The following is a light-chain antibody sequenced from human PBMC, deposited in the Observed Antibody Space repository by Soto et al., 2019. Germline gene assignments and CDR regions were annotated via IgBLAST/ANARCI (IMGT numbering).Light chain of an antibody. V-gene: IGLV1-51*02. Sequence: QAVVTQPTSVSAAPGQKVTISCSESDSNIGNNYVSWYQQFPGAAPKLLIYEKNRRPSWIPDRFSDSKSGTSATLDITGLQTGDEADYYCGTWDSSLNAVVFGGGTKLTVL. CDR1: DSNIGNNY. J-gene: IGLJ3*02. CDR3: GTWDSSLNAVV. CDR2: EKN.